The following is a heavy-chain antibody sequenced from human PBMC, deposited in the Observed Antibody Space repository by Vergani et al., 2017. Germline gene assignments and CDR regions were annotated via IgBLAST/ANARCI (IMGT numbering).Heavy chain of an antibody. V-gene: IGHV3-33*01. CDR2: IWYDGSNN. Sequence: QVQLVESGGGVVQPGRSLRLSCAASGFTFSNYGMHWVRQAPGKGLEWVAVIWYDGSNNYFADSVKGLFTFSRYSSKNTFYLQMNSLRAEDTAVYYCARGINWAYFDYWGQGTLVTVSS. CDR1: GFTFSNYG. D-gene: IGHD7-27*01. CDR3: ARGINWAYFDY. J-gene: IGHJ4*02.